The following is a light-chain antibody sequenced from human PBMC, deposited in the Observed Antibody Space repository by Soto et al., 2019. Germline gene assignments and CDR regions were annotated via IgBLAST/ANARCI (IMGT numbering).Light chain of an antibody. V-gene: IGKV1-5*03. J-gene: IGKJ2*01. CDR3: QQHNPYSPYT. CDR1: QSITNC. Sequence: DIQMTQSPSTLSASVGDRVTITCRASQSITNCLAWYQQKPGKAPKLLIFDASSLRSGVPSRFSGSGSGTEFTLTISSPQPEDFATYYCQQHNPYSPYTFGRGTKLEIK. CDR2: DAS.